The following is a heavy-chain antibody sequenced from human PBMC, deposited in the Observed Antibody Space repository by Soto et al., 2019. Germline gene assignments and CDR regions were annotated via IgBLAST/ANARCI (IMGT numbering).Heavy chain of an antibody. J-gene: IGHJ6*02. V-gene: IGHV4-39*01. CDR2: IYYSGST. CDR3: ARDNGGDYYYYYGMDV. Sequence: QLQLQESGPGLVKPSETLSLTCTVSGGSISSSSYYWGWIRQPPGKGLEWIGSIYYSGSTYYNPSLNGRVTISIDTTKNQFSLKLSSVTAADTAVYYCARDNGGDYYYYYGMDVWGQGTTVTVSS. CDR1: GGSISSSSYY. D-gene: IGHD1-20*01.